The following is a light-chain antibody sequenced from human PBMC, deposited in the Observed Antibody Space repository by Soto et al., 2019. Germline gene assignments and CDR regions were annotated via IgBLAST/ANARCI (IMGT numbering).Light chain of an antibody. CDR3: QQNYRATPWT. Sequence: DIQMTQSPSSLSASVEDRVIITCRASQSISNHLNWYQQKPGKAPKLLIFAASSLQSGVPSRFSGSGSGTDFTLNISSLQPDDFATYYCQQNYRATPWTFGQGTKVDIK. CDR1: QSISNH. CDR2: AAS. J-gene: IGKJ1*01. V-gene: IGKV1-39*01.